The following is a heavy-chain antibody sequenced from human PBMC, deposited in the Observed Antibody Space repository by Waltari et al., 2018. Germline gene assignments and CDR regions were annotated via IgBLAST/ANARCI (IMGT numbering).Heavy chain of an antibody. CDR2: IYYSGST. CDR1: GCSISSYY. V-gene: IGHV4-59*01. CDR3: ARAEAKGPKGSYFDY. Sequence: QVQLQESGPGLVKPSETLSLTCTVSGCSISSYYWSWIWQPPVKGLEWIGYIYYSGSTNYNPSLKSRVTISVDTSKNQFSLKLSSVTAADTAVYYCARAEAKGPKGSYFDYWGQGTLVTVSS. J-gene: IGHJ4*02.